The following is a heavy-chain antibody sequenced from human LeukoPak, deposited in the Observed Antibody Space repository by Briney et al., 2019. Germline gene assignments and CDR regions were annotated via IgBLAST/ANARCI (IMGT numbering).Heavy chain of an antibody. Sequence: PSETLSLTCTVSGDSISSRSYYWGWIRQPPGKGLEWIGSIYYSGSTYYNPSLKSRVTISVDTSKNQFSLKLSSVTAADTAVYYCARDLGGLGYCSGGSCYERSDWFDPWGQGTLVTVSS. J-gene: IGHJ5*02. CDR1: GDSISSRSYY. V-gene: IGHV4-39*07. CDR2: IYYSGST. CDR3: ARDLGGLGYCSGGSCYERSDWFDP. D-gene: IGHD2-15*01.